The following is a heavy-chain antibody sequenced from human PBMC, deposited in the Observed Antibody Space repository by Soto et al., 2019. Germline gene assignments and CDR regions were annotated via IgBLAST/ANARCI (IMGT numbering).Heavy chain of an antibody. D-gene: IGHD3-3*01. CDR1: GFTFSSYA. J-gene: IGHJ6*03. Sequence: PGGSLRLSCAASGFTFSSYAMSWVRQAPGKGLEWVSAISGSGGSTYYADSLKGRFTISRDNSKNTLYLQMNSLRAEDTAVYFCAKSIQVNPYYVFWSGYNRDYYYYMDVWGKGTTVTVSS. V-gene: IGHV3-23*01. CDR2: ISGSGGST. CDR3: AKSIQVNPYYVFWSGYNRDYYYYMDV.